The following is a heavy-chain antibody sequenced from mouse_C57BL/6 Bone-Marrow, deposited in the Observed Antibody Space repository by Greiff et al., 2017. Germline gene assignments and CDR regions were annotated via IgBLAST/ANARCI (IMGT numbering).Heavy chain of an antibody. J-gene: IGHJ4*01. Sequence: QVQLQQPGAELVKPGASVKLSCKASGYTFTSYWMHWVKQRHGRGLEWIGRIDPNSGGNKYNEKFKSKATLNGDNPSSTAYMQLSSLTSEDSSVYYCARSYVDVGAMDYWGQGTSVTVSS. CDR3: ARSYVDVGAMDY. CDR1: GYTFTSYW. CDR2: IDPNSGGN. V-gene: IGHV1-72*01. D-gene: IGHD2-14*01.